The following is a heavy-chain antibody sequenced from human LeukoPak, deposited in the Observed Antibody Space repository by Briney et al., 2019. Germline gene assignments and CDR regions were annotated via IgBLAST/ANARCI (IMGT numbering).Heavy chain of an antibody. Sequence: ASVKVSCKASGYTFTSYGISWVRQAPGQGLEWMGWISAYNGNTNYAQKLQGRVTMTTDTSTSTAYMEPRSLRSDDTAVYYCARVMRQQLVRYNWFDPWGQGTLVTVSS. J-gene: IGHJ5*02. CDR2: ISAYNGNT. D-gene: IGHD6-13*01. CDR1: GYTFTSYG. V-gene: IGHV1-18*01. CDR3: ARVMRQQLVRYNWFDP.